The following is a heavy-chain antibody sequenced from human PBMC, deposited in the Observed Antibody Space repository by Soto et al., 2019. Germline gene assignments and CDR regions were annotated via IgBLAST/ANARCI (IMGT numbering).Heavy chain of an antibody. CDR3: ARDGSGSYYFDAFDI. D-gene: IGHD1-26*01. CDR2: INAGNGNT. Sequence: QVPLVQSGAEVKKPGASVKVSCKASGYTFTSYAMHWVRQAPGQRLEWMGWINAGNGNTKYSQKFQGRVTITRDTSASTAYMELSSLRSEDTAVYYCARDGSGSYYFDAFDIWGQGTMVTVSS. V-gene: IGHV1-3*01. CDR1: GYTFTSYA. J-gene: IGHJ3*02.